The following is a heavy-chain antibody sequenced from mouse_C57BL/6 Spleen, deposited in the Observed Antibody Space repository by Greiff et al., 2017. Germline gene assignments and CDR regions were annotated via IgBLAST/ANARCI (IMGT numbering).Heavy chain of an antibody. D-gene: IGHD1-1*01. V-gene: IGHV1-4*01. Sequence: QVQLQQSGAELARPGASVKMSCKASGYTFTSYTMHWVKQRPGQGLEWIGYINPSSGYTKYNQKFKDKATLTADKSSSTAYMQLSSLTSEDSAVYYCASSSYYGSSYEAMDYWGQGASDTVST. CDR1: GYTFTSYT. CDR3: ASSSYYGSSYEAMDY. J-gene: IGHJ4*01. CDR2: INPSSGYT.